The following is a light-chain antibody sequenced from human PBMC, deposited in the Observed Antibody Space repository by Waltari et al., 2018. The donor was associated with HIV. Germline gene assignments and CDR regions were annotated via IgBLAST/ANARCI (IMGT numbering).Light chain of an antibody. CDR2: GAS. CDR3: QQYYSYPRT. V-gene: IGKV1-8*01. CDR1: QGISSY. J-gene: IGKJ1*01. Sequence: AIRMTQTPSSFAASTGDRVTINCRASQGISSYLAWYQQKPGKAPKLLIYGASTLQSGVPSRFSGSGSGTDFTLTISCLQSEDFATYYCQQYYSYPRTFGQGTKVEIK.